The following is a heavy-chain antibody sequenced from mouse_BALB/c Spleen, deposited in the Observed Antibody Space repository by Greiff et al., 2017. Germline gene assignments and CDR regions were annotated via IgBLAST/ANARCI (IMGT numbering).Heavy chain of an antibody. V-gene: IGHV14-3*02. CDR2: IDPANGNT. CDR3: AKVYYGSSSRYFDV. D-gene: IGHD1-1*01. CDR1: GFNIKDTY. Sequence: EVQLQQSGAELVKPGASVKLSCTASGFNIKDTYMHWVKQRPEQGLEWIGRIDPANGNTKYDPKFQGKATITADTSSNTAYLQLSSLTSEDTAVYYCAKVYYGSSSRYFDVWGAGTTVTVSS. J-gene: IGHJ1*01.